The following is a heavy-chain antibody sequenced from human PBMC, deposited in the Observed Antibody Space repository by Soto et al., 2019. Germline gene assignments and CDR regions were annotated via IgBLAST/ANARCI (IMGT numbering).Heavy chain of an antibody. CDR1: GGTFSRNG. D-gene: IGHD1-1*01. CDR3: ARDRIGTGTPEYFDH. J-gene: IGHJ4*02. CDR2: IIPTFATA. V-gene: IGHV1-69*13. Sequence: EASVKVSCKASGGTFSRNGISWVRQAPGQGLEWMGGIIPTFATAKYAQKFQDRVTITADESTSTAYMELNSLTSEDTAVYYCARDRIGTGTPEYFDHWGQGTLVTVSS.